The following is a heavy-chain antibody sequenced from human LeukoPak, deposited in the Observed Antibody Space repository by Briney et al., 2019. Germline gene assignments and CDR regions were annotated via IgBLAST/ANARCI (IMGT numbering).Heavy chain of an antibody. V-gene: IGHV3-53*01. CDR1: GFTVSSNY. D-gene: IGHD3-16*01. CDR3: ARARAYDYVWGSYGLDQSTHYYFDY. Sequence: GGSLRLSCAASGFTVSSNYMSWVRQAPGKGLEWVSVIYSGGITYYADSVKGRFTISRDNSKNTLYLQMNSLRAEDTAVYYCARARAYDYVWGSYGLDQSTHYYFDYWGQGTLVTVSS. J-gene: IGHJ4*02. CDR2: IYSGGIT.